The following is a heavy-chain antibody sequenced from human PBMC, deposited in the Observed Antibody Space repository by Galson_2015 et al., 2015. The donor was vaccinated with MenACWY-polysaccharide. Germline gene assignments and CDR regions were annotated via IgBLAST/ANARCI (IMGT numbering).Heavy chain of an antibody. CDR3: ATNRGY. CDR1: GYSFSSYD. V-gene: IGHV1-8*01. CDR2: MNPNSGNT. J-gene: IGHJ4*02. Sequence: SVKVSCKASGYSFSSYDINWVRQTTGQGLEWMGWMNPNSGNTGYAQKFQGRVTMTEDTSTDTAYMELSSLRSEDTAVYYCATNRGYWGQGALVTVSS. D-gene: IGHD1/OR15-1a*01.